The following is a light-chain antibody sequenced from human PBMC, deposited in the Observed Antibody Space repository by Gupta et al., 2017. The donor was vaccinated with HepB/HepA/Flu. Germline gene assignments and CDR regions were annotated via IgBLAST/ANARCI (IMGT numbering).Light chain of an antibody. CDR1: SSNIGAGYD. CDR2: GNS. Sequence: SVLPHPPSAPGTPRHRVTIACTGSSSNIGAGYDVHWYQQLPGTAPKLLIYGNSNRPSGVPDRFSGSKCGTSASLAITGLQAEDEADYYCQSYDSSLSGLVFGGGTKLTVL. CDR3: QSYDSSLSGLV. J-gene: IGLJ2*01. V-gene: IGLV1-40*01.